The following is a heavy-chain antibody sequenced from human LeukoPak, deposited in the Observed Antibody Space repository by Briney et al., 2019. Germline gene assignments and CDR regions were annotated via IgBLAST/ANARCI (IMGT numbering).Heavy chain of an antibody. Sequence: PGGPLRLSCAASGFTFSSYEMNWVRQAPGKGLEWISYISSGDTTIYYADSVKGRFTISRDNAKTSLYLQMNSLRAEDTAVYYCVVHSVSSCYWGQGTLVIVSS. J-gene: IGHJ4*02. CDR3: VVHSVSSCY. D-gene: IGHD1-26*01. CDR1: GFTFSSYE. V-gene: IGHV3-48*03. CDR2: ISSGDTTI.